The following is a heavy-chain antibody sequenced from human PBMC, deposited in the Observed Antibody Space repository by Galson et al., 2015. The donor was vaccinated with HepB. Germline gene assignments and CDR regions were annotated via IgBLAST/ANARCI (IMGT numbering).Heavy chain of an antibody. CDR1: GFTFSSYA. J-gene: IGHJ5*02. Sequence: SLRLSCAASGFTFSSYAMSWVRQAPGKGLEWVSAISGSGGSTYYADSVKGRFTISRDNSKNTLYLQMNSLRAEDTAVYYCAKWIQLWLLRGGWFDPWGQGTLVTVSS. CDR2: ISGSGGST. D-gene: IGHD5-18*01. CDR3: AKWIQLWLLRGGWFDP. V-gene: IGHV3-23*01.